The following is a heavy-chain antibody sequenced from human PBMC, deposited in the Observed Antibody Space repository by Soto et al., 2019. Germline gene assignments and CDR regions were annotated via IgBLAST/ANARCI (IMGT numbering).Heavy chain of an antibody. D-gene: IGHD3-3*01. J-gene: IGHJ6*02. CDR3: ARDRTGIPPEGNKLRRLGMDV. CDR2: VYHTGNT. Sequence: PSETLSLTCAVSGGSISSSDWWSWVRQPPGKGLEWIGEVYHTGNTNYNPSLKSRVTISVDRSKSQFSLKLNSLTAADMAVYFCARDRTGIPPEGNKLRRLGMDVWGQGTTVTVSS. V-gene: IGHV4-4*02. CDR1: GGSISSSDW.